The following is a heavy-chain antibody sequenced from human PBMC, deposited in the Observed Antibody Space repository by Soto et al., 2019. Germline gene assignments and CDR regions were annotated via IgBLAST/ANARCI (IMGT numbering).Heavy chain of an antibody. CDR1: GFTFSSYA. D-gene: IGHD6-19*01. CDR2: ISSDDGST. J-gene: IGHJ1*01. CDR3: AIPRGGWYLQH. Sequence: EVQLLESGGGLVQPGGSLRLSCAASGFTFSSYAMSWVRQAPGQGLEWVSAISSDDGSTYYADSVKGRFTISRDNSKNTLYLQMNSLRADDTAVYYCAIPRGGWYLQHWGQGTLVTVSS. V-gene: IGHV3-23*01.